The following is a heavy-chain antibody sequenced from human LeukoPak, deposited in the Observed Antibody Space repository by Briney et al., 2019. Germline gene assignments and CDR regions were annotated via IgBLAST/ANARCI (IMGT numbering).Heavy chain of an antibody. V-gene: IGHV5-51*01. CDR2: IYPGDSDT. D-gene: IGHD6-19*01. J-gene: IGHJ4*02. CDR3: ARGGAVAALDY. CDR1: GYSFTSYW. Sequence: GGSLKISCKGSGYSFTSYWIGGVRQKPGKGLEWRGIIYPGDSDTRYSPSFHGQVPISAAKSISTAYLQWSSLKASDTAMYYCARGGAVAALDYWGQGTLVTVSS.